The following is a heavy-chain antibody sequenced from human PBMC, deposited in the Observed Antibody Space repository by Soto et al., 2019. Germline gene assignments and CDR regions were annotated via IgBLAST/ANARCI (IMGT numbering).Heavy chain of an antibody. V-gene: IGHV3-48*03. D-gene: IGHD4-17*01. CDR3: ARDGTTGTANYHYAMDV. CDR1: GFTLSSYH. J-gene: IGHJ6*02. Sequence: GGSLRLSCVASGFTLSSYHMDWVRQAPGKGLEWVSYIHASSISNIYYADSVKGRFTISRDNAKNSLYLQMDSLRAEDTAVYYCARDGTTGTANYHYAMDVWGQGTTVTVSS. CDR2: IHASSISNI.